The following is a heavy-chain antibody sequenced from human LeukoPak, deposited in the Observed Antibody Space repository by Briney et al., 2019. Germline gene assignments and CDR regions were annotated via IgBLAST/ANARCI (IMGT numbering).Heavy chain of an antibody. CDR1: GGSISSRPYY. D-gene: IGHD5-12*01. V-gene: IGHV4-61*02. Sequence: SETLSLTCTVSGGSISSRPYYWSWIRQPAGKGLEWIGRMYTSGSTDYNPSLKSRVTISVDTSRNQFSLKLSSVTAADTAVYYCARSGYDFQVDYWGQGTLVTVSS. CDR3: ARSGYDFQVDY. CDR2: MYTSGST. J-gene: IGHJ4*02.